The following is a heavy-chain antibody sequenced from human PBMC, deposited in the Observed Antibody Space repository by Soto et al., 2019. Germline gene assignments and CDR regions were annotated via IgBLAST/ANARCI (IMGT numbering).Heavy chain of an antibody. V-gene: IGHV4-59*11. Sequence: SETLSLTCTVSGGSITSHYWSWVRQPPGKGLEWIGYVHNSGRTNYNPSLKSRVTISVDTSKNQFSLKLSSVTAADTAVYYCARETCSVGSCHYDYWGLGXLVTVSS. CDR2: VHNSGRT. J-gene: IGHJ4*02. CDR3: ARETCSVGSCHYDY. CDR1: GGSITSHY. D-gene: IGHD2-15*01.